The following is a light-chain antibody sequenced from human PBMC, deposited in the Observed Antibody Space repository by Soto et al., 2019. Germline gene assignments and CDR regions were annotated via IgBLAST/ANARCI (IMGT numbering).Light chain of an antibody. V-gene: IGKV3-20*01. CDR3: QHSGRSHPLT. CDR2: GAS. Sequence: EVVLTQSPGTLSLSPGDRATLSCTASQSVSSNSLAWYQQIPGQPPRLLIYGASSRATGVPDRFTGSGSETHFTLTITRLEPEDFAVFYCQHSGRSHPLTFGGGTKVEIK. J-gene: IGKJ4*01. CDR1: QSVSSNS.